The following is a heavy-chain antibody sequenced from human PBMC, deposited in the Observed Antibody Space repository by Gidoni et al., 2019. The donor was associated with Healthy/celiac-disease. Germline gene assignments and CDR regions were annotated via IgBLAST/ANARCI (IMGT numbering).Heavy chain of an antibody. Sequence: EVQLVESGGGLVQPGRSLRLSCAASGFTFDDYAMHWGRQAPGKGLEWVSGISWNSGSIGYADSVKGRFTISRDNAKNSLYLQMNSLRAEDTALYYCAKDIGRLYYYDSSVGVFDLWGRGTLVTVSS. J-gene: IGHJ2*01. CDR2: ISWNSGSI. CDR3: AKDIGRLYYYDSSVGVFDL. V-gene: IGHV3-9*01. CDR1: GFTFDDYA. D-gene: IGHD3-22*01.